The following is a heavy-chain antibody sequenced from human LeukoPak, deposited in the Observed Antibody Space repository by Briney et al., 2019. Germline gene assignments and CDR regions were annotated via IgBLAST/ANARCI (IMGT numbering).Heavy chain of an antibody. CDR3: ARGNSGYDDEQFDY. D-gene: IGHD5-12*01. CDR2: ISGRGVGT. J-gene: IGHJ4*02. CDR1: GFTFSSYT. Sequence: PGGSLRLSCAASGFTFSSYTMNWVRQAPGKGLEWVSAISGRGVGTYYADSVKGRFTISRDNSWNTLYLQMNSLRAEDTAVYYCARGNSGYDDEQFDYWGQGTLVTVSS. V-gene: IGHV3-23*01.